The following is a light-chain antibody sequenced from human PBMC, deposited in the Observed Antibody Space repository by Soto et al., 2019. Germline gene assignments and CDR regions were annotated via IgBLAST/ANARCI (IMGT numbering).Light chain of an antibody. CDR2: KAS. J-gene: IGKJ1*01. Sequence: IQRTQPASTLSSSVGSRFTITWRASQSISSWLAWYQQKPGKDPKLLIYKASSLESGVTSRFSGSGSGTEFTLTISSLQPEDFATYYCLQHNSYHRPFGKWHKVDIK. CDR3: LQHNSYHRP. CDR1: QSISSW. V-gene: IGKV1-5*03.